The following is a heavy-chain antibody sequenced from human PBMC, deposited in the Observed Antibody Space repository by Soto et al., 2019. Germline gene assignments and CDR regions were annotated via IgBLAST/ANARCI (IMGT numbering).Heavy chain of an antibody. V-gene: IGHV4-38-2*01. J-gene: IGHJ5*02. CDR3: ARALRGSGGSCYYRGDCYSSWFDP. Sequence: SETLSLTCAVSGYSISSGYYWGWIRQPPGKGLEWIGSIYHSGSTYYNPSLKSRVTISVDTSKNQFSLKLSSVTAADTAVYYCARALRGSGGSCYYRGDCYSSWFDPWGQGTLVTVSS. CDR2: IYHSGST. D-gene: IGHD2-15*01. CDR1: GYSISSGYY.